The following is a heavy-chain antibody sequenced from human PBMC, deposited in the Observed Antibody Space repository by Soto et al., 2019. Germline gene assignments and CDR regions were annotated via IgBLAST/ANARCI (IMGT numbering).Heavy chain of an antibody. V-gene: IGHV1-3*01. CDR1: GYTFTSYA. D-gene: IGHD3-9*01. CDR3: ARVSYDILTGYYYPYGMDV. CDR2: INAGNGNT. J-gene: IGHJ6*02. Sequence: AASVKVSCKASGYTFTSYAMHWVRQAPGQRLEWMGWINAGNGNTKYSQKFQGRVTITRDTSASTAYMELSSLRSEDTAVYYCARVSYDILTGYYYPYGMDVWGQGTTVTVSS.